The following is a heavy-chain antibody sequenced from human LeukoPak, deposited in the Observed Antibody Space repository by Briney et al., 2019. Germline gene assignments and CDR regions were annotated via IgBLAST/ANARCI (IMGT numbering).Heavy chain of an antibody. CDR3: AKVSGSYLYYFDY. V-gene: IGHV3-23*01. Sequence: GGSLRLSCAASGFTFSSYGMSWVRQAPGKGLEWVSAISGSGGSTYYADSVKGRFTISRDNSKNTLYLQMNSLRAEDTAVYYCAKVSGSYLYYFDYWGQGTLVTVSS. D-gene: IGHD3-10*01. CDR1: GFTFSSYG. CDR2: ISGSGGST. J-gene: IGHJ4*02.